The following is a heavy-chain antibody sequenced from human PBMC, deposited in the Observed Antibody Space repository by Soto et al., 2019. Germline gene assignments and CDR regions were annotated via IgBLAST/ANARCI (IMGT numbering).Heavy chain of an antibody. Sequence: QVQLQESGPGLVKPSGTLSLTCAVFGGSISNSNWWTWVRQPPGKGRDWIGEIFHSGSTNYTSSLMGRVTISVDKANNQFSLKLSSVTAADTAVYYCAHRPIVGAAIWGQGTLVTVSS. D-gene: IGHD1-26*01. CDR2: IFHSGST. V-gene: IGHV4-4*02. CDR3: AHRPIVGAAI. J-gene: IGHJ4*02. CDR1: GGSISNSNW.